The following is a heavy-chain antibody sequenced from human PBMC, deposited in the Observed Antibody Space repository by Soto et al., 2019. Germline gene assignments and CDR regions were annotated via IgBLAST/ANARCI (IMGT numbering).Heavy chain of an antibody. V-gene: IGHV3-74*01. CDR2: INTDGSNT. CDR3: AREGYSFDY. J-gene: IGHJ4*02. Sequence: GGSLRLSCAASGFTFRSDWMHWVRQAPGKGLVWVSRINTDGSNTGYADSGKGRFTISRDNAKNSLYLQMNSLSAEDTAVYCCAREGYSFDYLGQGTLVTVSS. CDR1: GFTFRSDW.